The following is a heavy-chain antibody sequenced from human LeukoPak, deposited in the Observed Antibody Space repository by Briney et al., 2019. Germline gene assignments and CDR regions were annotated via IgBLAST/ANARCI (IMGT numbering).Heavy chain of an antibody. CDR2: INPNSGGT. J-gene: IGHJ4*02. D-gene: IGHD2-21*02. Sequence: ASVKVSCKASGYTFTGYYMHWVRQAPGQGLEWMGWINPNSGGTNYAQKFQGGVTMTRDTSISTAYMGLSRLRSDDTAVYYCARVMRDHIVVVTAILRGYYFDYWGQGTLVTVSS. CDR1: GYTFTGYY. CDR3: ARVMRDHIVVVTAILRGYYFDY. V-gene: IGHV1-2*02.